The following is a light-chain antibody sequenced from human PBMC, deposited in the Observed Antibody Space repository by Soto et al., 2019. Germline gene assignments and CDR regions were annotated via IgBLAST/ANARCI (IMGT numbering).Light chain of an antibody. V-gene: IGKV3-20*01. Sequence: SLLTPSPCTLAFCPRERPGLSCRASQSVSSNYLAWYQQKPGQAPRLLIYGASSRVTGIPDRFSGSGSGTDFTLTISRLEPEDFAVYYCQQYSRSPITFGQGTRLEIK. CDR2: GAS. CDR3: QQYSRSPIT. J-gene: IGKJ5*01. CDR1: QSVSSNY.